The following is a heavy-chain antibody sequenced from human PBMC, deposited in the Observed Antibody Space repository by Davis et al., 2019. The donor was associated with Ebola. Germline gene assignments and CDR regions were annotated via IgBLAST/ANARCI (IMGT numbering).Heavy chain of an antibody. CDR3: ARASWYGDPIDY. CDR2: IYHSGST. Sequence: MPSETLSLTCAVSGGSISSGGYSWSWIRQPPGKGLEWIGYIYHSGSTYYNPSLKSRVTISVDRSKNQFSLKLSSVTAADTAVYYCARASWYGDPIDYWGQGTLVTVSS. J-gene: IGHJ4*02. CDR1: GGSISSGGYS. V-gene: IGHV4-30-2*01. D-gene: IGHD4-17*01.